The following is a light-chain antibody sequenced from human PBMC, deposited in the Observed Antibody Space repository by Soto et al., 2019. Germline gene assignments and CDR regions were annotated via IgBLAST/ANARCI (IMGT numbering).Light chain of an antibody. J-gene: IGLJ1*01. CDR3: SSYTSSSTLV. V-gene: IGLV2-14*01. CDR1: SSDVGAYND. CDR2: EVS. Sequence: QSVLTQPASVSGSPGQSITISCTGTSSDVGAYNDVSWYQQHPGKAPKLMIYEVSNRPSGVSNRFSGSKSGNTASLTISGLHAEDEADYYCSSYTSSSTLVFGTGTKLTV.